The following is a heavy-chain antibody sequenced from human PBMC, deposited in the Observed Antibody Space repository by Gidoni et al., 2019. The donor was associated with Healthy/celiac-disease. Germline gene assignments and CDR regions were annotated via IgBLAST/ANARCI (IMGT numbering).Heavy chain of an antibody. J-gene: IGHJ3*02. Sequence: EVQLVEPGGGLVQPGGSLRLSCAASGFTVRSNSLSWVRQAPGKWLEWVSVIYSGGSTYYADSVKGRLTISRDNSKNTLYLQMNSLRAEDTAVYYCAREGGMTTVTTPEVDDAFDIWGQGTMVTVSS. CDR1: GFTVRSNS. CDR3: AREGGMTTVTTPEVDDAFDI. CDR2: IYSGGST. D-gene: IGHD4-17*01. V-gene: IGHV3-66*01.